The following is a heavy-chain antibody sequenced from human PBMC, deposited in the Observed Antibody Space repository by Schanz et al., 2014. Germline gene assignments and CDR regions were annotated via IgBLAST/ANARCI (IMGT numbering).Heavy chain of an antibody. J-gene: IGHJ5*02. Sequence: QVQLVQSGAEVKKPGSSMKVSCKASGGTFTSDSMHWVRQAPGQGLEWMGRIIPSLGLAKYEQKFQDKVTITADTSTTTAYMELSGLRSEDTAVYYCAREVGLYDRGWFAPWGQGTLVTVSS. D-gene: IGHD3-22*01. CDR1: GGTFTSDS. V-gene: IGHV1-69*04. CDR3: AREVGLYDRGWFAP. CDR2: IIPSLGLA.